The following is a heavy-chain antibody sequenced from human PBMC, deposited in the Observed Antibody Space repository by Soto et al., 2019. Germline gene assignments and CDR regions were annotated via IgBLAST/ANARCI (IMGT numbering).Heavy chain of an antibody. CDR3: VKDGSSGWPYFYDMDV. V-gene: IGHV3-30*18. Sequence: GSLRLSCAASGFTFSSYGMHWVRQAPGKGLEWVAVISYDGRNKYYADAVKGRFTISRDNSKDTLYLQMSSLRAEDTAVYYCVKDGSSGWPYFYDMDVWGQGTTVTVSS. D-gene: IGHD6-19*01. CDR2: ISYDGRNK. J-gene: IGHJ6*02. CDR1: GFTFSSYG.